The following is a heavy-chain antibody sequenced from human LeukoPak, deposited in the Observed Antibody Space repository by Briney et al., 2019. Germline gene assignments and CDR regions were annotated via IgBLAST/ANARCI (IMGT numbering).Heavy chain of an antibody. D-gene: IGHD4-23*01. CDR2: IYYSGST. Sequence: PSQTLSLTCTVSGGSISSGDCYWSWIRQPPGKGLEWIGNIYYSGSTYYNPSLKSRVTISVDTSKNQFSLKLSSVTAADTAVYYCARAGDYGGNGKIDYWGQGTLVTVSS. CDR1: GGSISSGDCY. J-gene: IGHJ4*02. V-gene: IGHV4-30-4*01. CDR3: ARAGDYGGNGKIDY.